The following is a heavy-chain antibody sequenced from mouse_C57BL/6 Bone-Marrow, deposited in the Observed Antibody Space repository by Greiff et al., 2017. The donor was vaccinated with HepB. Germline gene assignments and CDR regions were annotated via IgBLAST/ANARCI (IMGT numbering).Heavy chain of an antibody. J-gene: IGHJ4*01. Sequence: QVQRRQAGAELARPGASVKLSCTASGYTFTSYGISWVKQITGQGLEWIGEIYPRSGNTYYNEKFKGKATLTADKSSSTAYMELRSLTSEDSAVYFCAILLGDYWGQGTSVTVSS. CDR3: AILLGDY. V-gene: IGHV1-81*01. CDR1: GYTFTSYG. CDR2: IYPRSGNT. D-gene: IGHD1-1*01.